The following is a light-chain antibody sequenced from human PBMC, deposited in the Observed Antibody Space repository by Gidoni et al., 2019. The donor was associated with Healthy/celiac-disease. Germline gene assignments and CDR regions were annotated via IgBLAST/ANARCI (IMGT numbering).Light chain of an antibody. V-gene: IGLV2-18*02. CDR3: SSYTSSSYVV. Sequence: QSALTQPPSVSGSPGQSVTISCTGTSSDVGSYNRVSWYQQPPGTAPKLMIYEVSHRPSGVPDRFSGSKSGNTASLTISGLQAEDEADYYCSSYTSSSYVVFGGGTKLTV. J-gene: IGLJ2*01. CDR2: EVS. CDR1: SSDVGSYNR.